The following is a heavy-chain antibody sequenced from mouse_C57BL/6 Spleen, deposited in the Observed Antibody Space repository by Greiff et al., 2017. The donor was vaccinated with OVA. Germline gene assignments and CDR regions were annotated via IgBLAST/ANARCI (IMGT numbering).Heavy chain of an antibody. V-gene: IGHV1-50*01. J-gene: IGHJ4*01. CDR1: GYTFTSYW. CDR3: ARLPPYAMDY. CDR2: IDPSDSYT. Sequence: QVQLQQPGAELVKPGASVKLSCKASGYTFTSYWMQWVKQRPGKGLEWIGEIDPSDSYTNYNQKFKGKATLTVDTSSSTAYMQLSSLTSEDSAVYYCARLPPYAMDYWGQGTSVTVSS.